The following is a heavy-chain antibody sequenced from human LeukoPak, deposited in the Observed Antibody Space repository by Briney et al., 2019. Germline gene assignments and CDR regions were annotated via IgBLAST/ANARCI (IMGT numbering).Heavy chain of an antibody. CDR3: AKDKDSSGYSGAFDI. CDR1: GGTFSNYV. D-gene: IGHD3-22*01. Sequence: ASVKVSCKASGGTFSNYVISWVRQAPGQGREWMGGIIPIFGTTNYAQKFQGRVTINADKSTSTVYIELSSLRSEDTAVYYCAKDKDSSGYSGAFDIWGQGTMVTVSS. J-gene: IGHJ3*02. V-gene: IGHV1-69*06. CDR2: IIPIFGTT.